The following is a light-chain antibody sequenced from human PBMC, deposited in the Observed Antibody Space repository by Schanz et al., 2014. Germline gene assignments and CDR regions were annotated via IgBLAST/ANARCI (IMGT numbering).Light chain of an antibody. CDR2: DVS. J-gene: IGLJ3*02. Sequence: QSVLTQPASVSGSPGQSITISCTGTRSDIGGYNYVSWYQQHPGEAPKLMIYDVSNRPSGISNRFSGSKSGNTASLTISGLQAEDEADYYCTSFTTSSTWVFGGGTKLTVL. CDR3: TSFTTSSTWV. V-gene: IGLV2-14*03. CDR1: RSDIGGYNY.